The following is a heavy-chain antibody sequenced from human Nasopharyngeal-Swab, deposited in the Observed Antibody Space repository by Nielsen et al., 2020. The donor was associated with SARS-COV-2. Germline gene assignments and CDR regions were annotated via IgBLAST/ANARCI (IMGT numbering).Heavy chain of an antibody. CDR2: ILHTGSA. V-gene: IGHV4-4*02. D-gene: IGHD5-18*01. J-gene: IGHJ5*02. Sequence: SDTLSLTVTLSGCPFSTNLYCSCVRQAPGKWLEWIAEILHTGSANYNPSLKSRVTMAVDKSKNQFLLKWSSVTAADTAVYFCAGGQNGYGYPSGYFDPWGKGILVTVSA. CDR3: AGGQNGYGYPSGYFDP. CDR1: GCPFSTNLY.